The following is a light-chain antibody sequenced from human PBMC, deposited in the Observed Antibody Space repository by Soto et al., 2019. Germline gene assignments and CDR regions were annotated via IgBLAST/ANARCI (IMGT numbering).Light chain of an antibody. CDR2: DVT. Sequence: QSVLTQPASVSGSPGQSITISCTGTSSDVGGYDYVSWYQQHPGKAPKLMIYDVTNRPSGVSTRFSASKSGNTASLTISGLQAEDEADYYCCSFSSITTRIFGGGTKVTV. J-gene: IGLJ2*01. CDR1: SSDVGGYDY. CDR3: CSFSSITTRI. V-gene: IGLV2-14*03.